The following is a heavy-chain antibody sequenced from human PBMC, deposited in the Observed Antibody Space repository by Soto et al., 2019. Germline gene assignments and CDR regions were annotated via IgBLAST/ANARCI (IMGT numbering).Heavy chain of an antibody. V-gene: IGHV4-31*03. CDR2: IYYSGST. Sequence: SETLSLTCTVSGGSISSGGYYWSWIRQHPGKGLEWIGYIYYSGSTYYNPSLKSRVTISVDTSKNQFSLKLSSVTAADTAVYYCARAPVGPGYYYGMDVWGQGTTVTAP. CDR1: GGSISSGGYY. J-gene: IGHJ6*02. CDR3: ARAPVGPGYYYGMDV.